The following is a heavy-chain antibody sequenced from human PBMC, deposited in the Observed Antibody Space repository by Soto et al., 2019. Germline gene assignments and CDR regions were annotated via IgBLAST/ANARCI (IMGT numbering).Heavy chain of an antibody. D-gene: IGHD2-15*01. CDR1: GGSISSGGYY. CDR3: ARDPLCSGGSCVPFDY. Sequence: SETLSLTCTVSGGSISSGGYYWSWIRQHPGKGLEWIGYIYYSGSTYYNPSLKSRVTISVDTSKNQFSLKLSSVTAADTAVYYCARDPLCSGGSCVPFDYWGQGTLVTSPQ. J-gene: IGHJ4*02. V-gene: IGHV4-31*03. CDR2: IYYSGST.